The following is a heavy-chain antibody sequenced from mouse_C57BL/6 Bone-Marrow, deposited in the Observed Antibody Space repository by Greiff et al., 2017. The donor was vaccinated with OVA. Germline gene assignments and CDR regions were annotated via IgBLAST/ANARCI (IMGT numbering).Heavy chain of an antibody. CDR3: SRDDHYVRSYPFGY. CDR1: GYTFTSYW. Sequence: QVQLQQSGAELVMPGASVKLSCKASGYTFTSYWMHWVKQRPGHGLEWIGEIDPSDSYTNYNQKFKGKSTLTVDKSSSTAYMQLSRLTSEDSAVYYCSRDDHYVRSYPFGYWGEGTPVTVSA. V-gene: IGHV1-69*01. J-gene: IGHJ3*01. CDR2: IDPSDSYT. D-gene: IGHD2-12*01.